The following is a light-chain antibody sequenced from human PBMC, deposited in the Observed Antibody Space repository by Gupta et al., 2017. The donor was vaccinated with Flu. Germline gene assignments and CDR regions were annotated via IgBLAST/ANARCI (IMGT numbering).Light chain of an antibody. Sequence: SVLTQPPSVSAAPGEQVTISCPGSNSNIGPNYVSWYQQLPGTAPKLLIYDNNKRPSGIPDRFSGSKSGTSATLGITGLQTGDEADYYCGTWDHSLNNGRVFGGGTKLTVL. J-gene: IGLJ3*02. CDR1: NSNIGPNY. CDR2: DNN. CDR3: GTWDHSLNNGRV. V-gene: IGLV1-51*02.